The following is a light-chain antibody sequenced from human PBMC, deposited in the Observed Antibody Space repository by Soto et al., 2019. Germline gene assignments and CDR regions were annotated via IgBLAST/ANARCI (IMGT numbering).Light chain of an antibody. CDR3: QQYITWA. CDR2: DAS. V-gene: IGKV3-11*01. CDR1: QYITIY. Sequence: EIVLTQSPATLSLSPGERATLSCRASQYITIYLAWYQQKPGQAPRLLIYDASNRATGIPARFSGSGSGTDFTLTISSLQSEDFAIYYCQQYITWAFGQGTKVDIK. J-gene: IGKJ1*01.